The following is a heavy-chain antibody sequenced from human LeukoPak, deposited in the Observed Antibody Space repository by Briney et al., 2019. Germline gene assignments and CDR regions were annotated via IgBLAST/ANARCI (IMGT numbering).Heavy chain of an antibody. CDR3: ARADDFWSGYPFY. V-gene: IGHV3-30*01. CDR1: GFTFSSYA. Sequence: GRSLRLSCAASGFTFSSYAMHWVRQAPGKGLEWVAVISYDGSNKYYADSVKGRFTISRDNSKNTLYLQMNSLRAEDTAVYYCARADDFWSGYPFYWGQGTLVTVSS. D-gene: IGHD3-3*01. CDR2: ISYDGSNK. J-gene: IGHJ4*02.